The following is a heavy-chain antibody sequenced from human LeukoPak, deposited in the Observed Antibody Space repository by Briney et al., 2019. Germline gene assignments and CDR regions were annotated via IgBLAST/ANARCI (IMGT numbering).Heavy chain of an antibody. CDR2: INPNSGGT. V-gene: IGHV1-2*04. Sequence: ASVTVSFTASGYTFTVYYMHWVRQAPGQGLEWMGWINPNSGGTNYAQKFQGWVTMTRDTSISTAYMELSRLRSDDTAVYYCARGADAPGYHISDPYYYYYGMDVWGQGTTVTVSS. CDR1: GYTFTVYY. D-gene: IGHD5-12*01. CDR3: ARGADAPGYHISDPYYYYYGMDV. J-gene: IGHJ6*02.